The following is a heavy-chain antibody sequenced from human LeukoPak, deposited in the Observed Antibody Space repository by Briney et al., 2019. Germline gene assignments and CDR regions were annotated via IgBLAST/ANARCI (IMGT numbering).Heavy chain of an antibody. CDR2: ISGSGGST. Sequence: GGTLRLSCAASGFTFSSYAMSWVRQAPGKGLEWVSAISGSGGSTYYADSVKGRFTISRDNSKNTLYLQMNSLRAEDTAVYYCAKSATGYSSSWYLSGYYYYMDVWGKGTTVTVSS. CDR1: GFTFSSYA. J-gene: IGHJ6*03. V-gene: IGHV3-23*01. D-gene: IGHD6-13*01. CDR3: AKSATGYSSSWYLSGYYYYMDV.